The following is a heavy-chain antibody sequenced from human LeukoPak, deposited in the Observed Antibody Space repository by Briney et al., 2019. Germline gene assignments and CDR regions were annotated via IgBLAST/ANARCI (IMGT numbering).Heavy chain of an antibody. J-gene: IGHJ3*02. V-gene: IGHV4-59*08. CDR3: ARQSPYCTDGVCYTGAFDI. CDR1: GGSINNYY. D-gene: IGHD2-8*01. Sequence: SETLSLTCTVSGGSINNYYWSWIRQPPGKGLEWIGYIYYSGSTNCNPSLKSRVAISVDTSKNQFSLKLSSVTAADTAVYYCARQSPYCTDGVCYTGAFDIWGQGTMVTVSS. CDR2: IYYSGST.